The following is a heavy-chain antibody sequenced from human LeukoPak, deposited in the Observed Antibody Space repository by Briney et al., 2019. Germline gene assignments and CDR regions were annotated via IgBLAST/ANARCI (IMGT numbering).Heavy chain of an antibody. V-gene: IGHV3-33*01. CDR2: IWYDGSNK. Sequence: GGSPRLSCAASGFTFSSYGMHWVRQAPGKGLEWVAVIWYDGSNKYYADSVKGRFTISRDNSKNTLYLQMNSLRAEDTAVYYCARDLVVAVAGYYYYGMDVWGQGTTVTVSS. J-gene: IGHJ6*02. D-gene: IGHD6-19*01. CDR1: GFTFSSYG. CDR3: ARDLVVAVAGYYYYGMDV.